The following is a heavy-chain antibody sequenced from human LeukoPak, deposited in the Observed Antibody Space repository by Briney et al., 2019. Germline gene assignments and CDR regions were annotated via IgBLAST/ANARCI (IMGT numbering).Heavy chain of an antibody. CDR3: ARRRRTMIVVVTNWFDP. Sequence: PSETLSLTCAVSGVSISSSNWWGWIRQPPGKGLEWIGEINHWGSTTHNPSLTSRVTISVDTSKHQFSPKLSSVTAADTAVYYCARRRRTMIVVVTNWFDPWGPGTLVTASS. J-gene: IGHJ5*02. D-gene: IGHD3-22*01. V-gene: IGHV4-4*02. CDR1: GVSISSSNW. CDR2: INHWGST.